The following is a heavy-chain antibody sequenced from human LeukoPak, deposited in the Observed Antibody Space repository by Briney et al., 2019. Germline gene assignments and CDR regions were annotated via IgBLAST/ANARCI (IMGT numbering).Heavy chain of an antibody. J-gene: IGHJ5*02. Sequence: SETLSLTCTVSGGSIRNYYWSWIRQPPGKGLEWIGYIYHSGSTYYNPSLKSRVTISVDRSKNQFSLKLSSVTAADTAVYYCARFGALKGSGTFDPWGQGTLVTVSS. CDR3: ARFGALKGSGTFDP. V-gene: IGHV4-30-2*01. CDR1: GGSIRNYY. D-gene: IGHD3-10*01. CDR2: IYHSGST.